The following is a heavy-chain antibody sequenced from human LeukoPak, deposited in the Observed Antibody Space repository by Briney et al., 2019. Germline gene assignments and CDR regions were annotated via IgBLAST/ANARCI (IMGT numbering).Heavy chain of an antibody. V-gene: IGHV3-30*03. J-gene: IGHJ4*02. CDR1: GFTFSSYG. Sequence: GGSLRLSCAASGFTFSSYGMHWVRQAPGKGLEWVAVISYDGSNKYYADSVKGRFTISRDNSKNTLYLQMNSLRAEDTAVYYCARDAGSGYYFYFDYWGQGTLVTVSS. CDR3: ARDAGSGYYFYFDY. D-gene: IGHD3-3*01. CDR2: ISYDGSNK.